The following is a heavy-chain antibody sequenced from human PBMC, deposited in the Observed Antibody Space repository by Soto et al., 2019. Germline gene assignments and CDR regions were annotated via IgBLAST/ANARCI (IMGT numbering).Heavy chain of an antibody. CDR2: MNPNSGNK. CDR1: GYTFTSYD. V-gene: IGHV1-8*01. Sequence: QVQLVQSGAEVKKPGASVKVSCKASGYTFTSYDINWVRQATGQGLEWMGWMNPNSGNKGYAQKFQGRVTMTRNTSKSTAYMELSSRRSEDTAVYYCARGAGPRRVKRMDVWGQGTTVTVSS. J-gene: IGHJ6*02. CDR3: ARGAGPRRVKRMDV. D-gene: IGHD6-13*01.